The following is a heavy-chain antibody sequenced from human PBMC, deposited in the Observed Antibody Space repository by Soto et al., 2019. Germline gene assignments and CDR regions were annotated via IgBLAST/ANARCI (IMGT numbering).Heavy chain of an antibody. CDR3: AKLVQSKILLFRKLTGRDYYDGMDV. CDR1: GGSISGGDYH. CDR2: INYNGAA. D-gene: IGHD2-15*01. Sequence: SETLSLTCSVSGGSISGGDYHWSWIRQAPGQGLEWIGSINYNGAASYNPSLETRLTISPDXAKNQFSLKVRSVTAADTGGDSCAKLVQSKILLFRKLTGRDYYDGMDVWGQGTKVTVSS. J-gene: IGHJ6*02. V-gene: IGHV4-30-4*01.